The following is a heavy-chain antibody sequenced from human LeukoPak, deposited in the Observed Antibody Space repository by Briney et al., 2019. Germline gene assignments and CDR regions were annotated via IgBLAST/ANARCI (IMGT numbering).Heavy chain of an antibody. CDR1: GFTFSSYS. V-gene: IGHV3-21*01. J-gene: IGHJ4*02. D-gene: IGHD5-12*01. Sequence: GGSLRLSCAASGFTFSSYSMNWVRQAPGKGLEWVSSISSSSSYIYYADSVKGRFTISRDNAKNSLYLQMNSLRAEDTAVYYCASDRSLWSGYDNWGQGTLVTVSS. CDR2: ISSSSSYI. CDR3: ASDRSLWSGYDN.